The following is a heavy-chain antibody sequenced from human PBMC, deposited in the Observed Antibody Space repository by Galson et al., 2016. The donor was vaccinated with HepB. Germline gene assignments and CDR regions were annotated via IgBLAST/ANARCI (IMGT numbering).Heavy chain of an antibody. CDR2: ISASGAT. J-gene: IGHJ4*02. D-gene: IGHD3-9*01. V-gene: IGHV3-48*02. Sequence: SLRLSCAASGFTLSTNSMNWVRQAPGKGLQWVAKISASGATYYADSVKGRITFSRDDAKNSLYLQMNSLRDEDTAVYYCVRDKDWAFDSWGQGALVTVSS. CDR1: GFTLSTNS. CDR3: VRDKDWAFDS.